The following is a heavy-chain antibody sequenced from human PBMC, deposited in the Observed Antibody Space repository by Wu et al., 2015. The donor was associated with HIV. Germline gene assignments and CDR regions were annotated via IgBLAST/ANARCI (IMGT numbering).Heavy chain of an antibody. CDR1: GGTFSSYA. CDR2: IIPIFGTA. Sequence: QVQLVQSGAEVKKPGSSVKVSCKASGGTFSSYAISWVRQAPGQGLEWMGRIIPIFGTANYAQKFQGRVTITADESTSTAYMELSSLRSEDTAVYYCARYCSSTSCYEGYYYGMDVWGQGTTVTVSS. CDR3: ARYCSSTSCYEGYYYGMDV. V-gene: IGHV1-69*13. D-gene: IGHD2-2*01. J-gene: IGHJ6*02.